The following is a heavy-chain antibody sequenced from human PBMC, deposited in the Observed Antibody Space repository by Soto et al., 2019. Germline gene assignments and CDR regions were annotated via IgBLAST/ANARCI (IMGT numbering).Heavy chain of an antibody. J-gene: IGHJ4*02. CDR3: ARDSPPVDD. V-gene: IGHV4-59*01. CDR2: IYYSGSA. CDR1: GASISSYY. Sequence: SETLSLTCTVSGASISSYYWTWIRQPPGKGLEWIGYIYYSGSANYNPSLRSRVTISVDTSKNQLSLNLNSVTAADTAVYYCARDSPPVDDWGQGTLVTVSS.